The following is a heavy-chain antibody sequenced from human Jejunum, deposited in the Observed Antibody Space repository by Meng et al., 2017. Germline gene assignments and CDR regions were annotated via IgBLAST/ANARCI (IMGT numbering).Heavy chain of an antibody. CDR2: INGDGSTT. CDR1: GFIFSNYW. V-gene: IGHV3-74*01. J-gene: IGHJ4*02. CDR3: VRALNDDGGETF. D-gene: IGHD4-23*01. Sequence: GESLKISCTASGFIFSNYWMHWVRQVPGKGLVWVSRINGDGSTTGYADSVKGRFTISRDNAKNTLSLQMNSLRAEDTAVYYCVRALNDDGGETFWGQGRLVTVSS.